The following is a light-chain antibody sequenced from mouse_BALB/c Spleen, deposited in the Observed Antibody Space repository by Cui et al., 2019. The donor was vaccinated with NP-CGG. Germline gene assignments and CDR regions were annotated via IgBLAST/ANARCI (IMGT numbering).Light chain of an antibody. CDR2: GTN. J-gene: IGLJ1*01. CDR1: IGTVTTTNY. V-gene: IGLV1*01. CDR3: ALWYSNHWV. Sequence: QAVVTQESALTTSPGETVTLTCRSSIGTVTTTNYANWVQEKPDHLFTGLIGGTNNRPPGVPARFSGSLIGDKAALTNTGAQTEDEAIYFCALWYSNHWVFGGGTKLTVL.